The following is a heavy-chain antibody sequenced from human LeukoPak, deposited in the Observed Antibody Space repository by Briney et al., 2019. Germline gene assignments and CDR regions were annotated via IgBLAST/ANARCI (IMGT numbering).Heavy chain of an antibody. D-gene: IGHD4-23*01. CDR3: ARGGYGGLYFDY. Sequence: PGGSLRLSCEASGFTVSSNYMGWVRQAPGKGLEWVSFIYSGGSTYYADSVKGRFTISRHNSKNTLYLQMNSLRAEDTAVYYCARGGYGGLYFDYWGQGTLVTVSS. CDR1: GFTVSSNY. CDR2: IYSGGST. V-gene: IGHV3-53*04. J-gene: IGHJ4*02.